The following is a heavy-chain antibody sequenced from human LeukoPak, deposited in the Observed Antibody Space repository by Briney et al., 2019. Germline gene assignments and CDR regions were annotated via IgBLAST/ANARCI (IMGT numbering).Heavy chain of an antibody. CDR2: ISSSSYI. D-gene: IGHD6-13*01. J-gene: IGHJ4*02. CDR3: ARLITAPFYFDF. V-gene: IGHV3-21*06. Sequence: PGGSLRLSCAASGFTFSSYNMNWVRQAPGKGLEWVSSISSSSYIYYADSVKGRFTISRDNAKNSLYLQMNSLRAEDTAVYYCARLITAPFYFDFWGQGTLVTVSS. CDR1: GFTFSSYN.